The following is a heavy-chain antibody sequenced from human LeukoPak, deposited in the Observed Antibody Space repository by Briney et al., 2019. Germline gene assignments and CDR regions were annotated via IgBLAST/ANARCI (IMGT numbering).Heavy chain of an antibody. CDR2: ISSSSSYI. V-gene: IGHV3-21*01. CDR1: GFTLRIIR. D-gene: IGHD3-16*01. Sequence: GGSLRLSCAASGFTLRIIRMRWASQAPGKGLEWVSSISSSSSYIYYADSVKGRFTISRDNAKNSLYLQMNSMRAEDTAVYFCTRGGELWSLGPDYWGQGTLVTVSS. J-gene: IGHJ4*02. CDR3: TRGGELWSLGPDY.